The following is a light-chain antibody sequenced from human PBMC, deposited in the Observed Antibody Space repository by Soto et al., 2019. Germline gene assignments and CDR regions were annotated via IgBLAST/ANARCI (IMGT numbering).Light chain of an antibody. Sequence: DIQMTQSPSTLSASVGDRVTITCRASQSIDSWLAWYQQKPGKAPKLLIYKASNLESGVPSRFSGSGSGTEFTLTISSLQPDDSATYYCQQYVTYWTFGQGTKVEIQ. CDR3: QQYVTYWT. J-gene: IGKJ1*01. V-gene: IGKV1-5*03. CDR2: KAS. CDR1: QSIDSW.